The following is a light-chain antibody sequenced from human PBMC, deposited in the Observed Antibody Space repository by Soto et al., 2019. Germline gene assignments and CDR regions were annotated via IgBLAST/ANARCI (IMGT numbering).Light chain of an antibody. J-gene: IGLJ1*01. V-gene: IGLV2-14*01. CDR2: EVT. CDR1: SSDVGGYDY. CDR3: RSYTSSSTLLYV. Sequence: QSALTQPASVSGSPGQSITISCTGTSSDVGGYDYVSWYQQHPGKAPKLMIYEVTNRPSGVSNRFSGSKSGNTASLTISGLQAEDEADYFCRSYTSSSTLLYVFGTGTKVT.